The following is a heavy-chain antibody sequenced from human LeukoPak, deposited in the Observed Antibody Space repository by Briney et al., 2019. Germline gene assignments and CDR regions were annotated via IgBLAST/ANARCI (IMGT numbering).Heavy chain of an antibody. Sequence: PGGSLRLSCAASGFTFSNYWMHWVRQAPGKGLVWVSRINIDGSSTNYADSVKGRFTISRDNAKSALYLQMNSLRAEDTAVYYCAREITTNGGRYFDYWGQGTLVTVSS. D-gene: IGHD7-27*01. J-gene: IGHJ4*02. CDR2: INIDGSST. V-gene: IGHV3-74*01. CDR1: GFTFSNYW. CDR3: AREITTNGGRYFDY.